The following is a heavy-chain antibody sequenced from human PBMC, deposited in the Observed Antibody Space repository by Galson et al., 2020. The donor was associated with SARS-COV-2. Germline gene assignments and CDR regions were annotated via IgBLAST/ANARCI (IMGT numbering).Heavy chain of an antibody. V-gene: IGHV3-53*01. Sequence: GESLKISCAASGFSVSSNYMSWVRRAPGKGLEWVSVIYRDGRTYYADSVKGRFTISRDNAKNTLYLQMNSLRAEDTAVYYCASFRKISDGGDWFDPWGQGTLVTVSS. CDR2: IYRDGRT. J-gene: IGHJ5*02. CDR1: GFSVSSNY. D-gene: IGHD3-16*01. CDR3: ASFRKISDGGDWFDP.